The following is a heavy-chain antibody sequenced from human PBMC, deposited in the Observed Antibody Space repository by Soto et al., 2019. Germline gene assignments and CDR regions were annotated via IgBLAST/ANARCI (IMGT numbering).Heavy chain of an antibody. CDR3: ARARYCSGGSCYGKYMDV. D-gene: IGHD2-15*01. V-gene: IGHV3-23*01. CDR1: GFTFSSYA. Sequence: GGSLRLSCAASGFTFSSYAMSWVRQAPGKGLEWVSAISGSGGSTYYADSVKGRFTISRDNSKNTLYLQMNSLRAEDTALYHCARARYCSGGSCYGKYMDVWGKGTTVTVSS. J-gene: IGHJ6*03. CDR2: ISGSGGST.